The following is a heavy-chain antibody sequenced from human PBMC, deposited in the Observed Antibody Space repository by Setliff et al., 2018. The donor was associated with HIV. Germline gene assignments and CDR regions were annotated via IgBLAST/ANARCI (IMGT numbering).Heavy chain of an antibody. D-gene: IGHD2-2*01. Sequence: GGSLRLSCAASGFTFSSYAMTWVRQAPGKGLECVAVISGSGGSTYYADSVKGRFTISRDNSKNTLYLQMNSLRAEDTAVYYCAKDRAEGVPDAFDIWGQGTLVTVSS. CDR2: ISGSGGST. CDR3: AKDRAEGVPDAFDI. CDR1: GFTFSSYA. J-gene: IGHJ3*02. V-gene: IGHV3-23*01.